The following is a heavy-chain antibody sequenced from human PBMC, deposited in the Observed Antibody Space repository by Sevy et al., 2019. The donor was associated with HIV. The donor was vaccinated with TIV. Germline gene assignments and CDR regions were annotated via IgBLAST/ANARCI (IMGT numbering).Heavy chain of an antibody. Sequence: SETLSLTCTVSGGSISSSSYYWGWIRQPPGKGLEWIGSIYYSGSTYYNPSLKSRVTISVDTSKNQFSLKLSSVTAAYTAVYYCARHRLWRGSGSYTPFDYWGQGTLVTVSS. D-gene: IGHD3-10*01. CDR2: IYYSGST. CDR1: GGSISSSSYY. V-gene: IGHV4-39*01. J-gene: IGHJ4*02. CDR3: ARHRLWRGSGSYTPFDY.